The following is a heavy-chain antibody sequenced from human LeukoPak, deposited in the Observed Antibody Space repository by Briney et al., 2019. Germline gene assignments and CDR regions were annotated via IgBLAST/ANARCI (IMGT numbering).Heavy chain of an antibody. J-gene: IGHJ6*03. CDR3: ARSGDGYNPWYYYYMDV. CDR1: GFIFSSYG. Sequence: GGSLGLSCAASGFIFSSYGMNWVRQAPGKGLEWVSYISSSSSTIYYADSVKGRFTISRDNAKNSLYLQMNSLRAEDTAVYYCARSGDGYNPWYYYYMDVWGKGTTVTISS. CDR2: ISSSSSTI. V-gene: IGHV3-48*01. D-gene: IGHD5-24*01.